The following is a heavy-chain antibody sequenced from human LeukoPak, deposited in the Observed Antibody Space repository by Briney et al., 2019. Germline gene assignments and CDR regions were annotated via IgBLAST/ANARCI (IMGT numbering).Heavy chain of an antibody. CDR1: GYTFTGYY. CDR2: INPNSGGT. J-gene: IGHJ4*02. D-gene: IGHD3-22*01. V-gene: IGHV1-2*02. CDR3: ARFHYYDSSGYYQTTDY. Sequence: ASVKVSCKASGYTFTGYYMHWVRQAPGQGLEWMGWINPNSGGTNYAQKFQGRVTMTRNTSISTAYMELSSLRSEDTAVYYCARFHYYDSSGYYQTTDYWGQGTLVTVSS.